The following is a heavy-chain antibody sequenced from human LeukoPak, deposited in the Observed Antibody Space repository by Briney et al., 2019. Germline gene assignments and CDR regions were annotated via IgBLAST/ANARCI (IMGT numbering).Heavy chain of an antibody. D-gene: IGHD4-17*01. CDR2: IRSKAYGGTT. J-gene: IGHJ3*02. V-gene: IGHV3-49*05. Sequence: KSGGSLRLSCTASGFTFGDFAMSWFRQAPGKGLEWVGFIRSKAYGGTTEYAASVKGRFTISRDDSKSIAYLQMNSLKTEDTAVYYCTRDLGYGDYRQPSAAFDIWGQGTMVTVSS. CDR1: GFTFGDFA. CDR3: TRDLGYGDYRQPSAAFDI.